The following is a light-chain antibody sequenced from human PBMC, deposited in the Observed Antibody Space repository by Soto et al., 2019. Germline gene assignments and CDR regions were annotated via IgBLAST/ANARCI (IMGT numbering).Light chain of an antibody. V-gene: IGKV3-20*01. CDR3: QQYGSSPIT. J-gene: IGKJ5*01. Sequence: EIVMTQSPVTLSVSPGERSTLSCSSSQSVSSSYLAWYQQKPGQAPRLLIYGASSRATGIPDRFSGSGSGTDFTLTISRLEPEDFAVYYCQQYGSSPITFGQGTRLEIK. CDR1: QSVSSSY. CDR2: GAS.